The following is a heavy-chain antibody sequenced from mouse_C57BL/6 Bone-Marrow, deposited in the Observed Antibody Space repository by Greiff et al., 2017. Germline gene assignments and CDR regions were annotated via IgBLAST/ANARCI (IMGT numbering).Heavy chain of an antibody. CDR3: AVRQLRLPFAY. Sequence: VKLMESGAELARPGASVKLSCKASGYTFTSYGISWVKQRTGQGLEWIGEIYPRSGNTYYNEKFKGKATLTADKSSSTAYMELRSLTSEDSAVYFCAVRQLRLPFAYWGQGTLVTVSA. CDR2: IYPRSGNT. V-gene: IGHV1-81*01. J-gene: IGHJ3*01. CDR1: GYTFTSYG. D-gene: IGHD3-2*02.